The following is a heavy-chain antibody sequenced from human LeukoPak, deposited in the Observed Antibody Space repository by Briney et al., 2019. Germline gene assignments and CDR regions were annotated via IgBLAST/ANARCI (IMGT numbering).Heavy chain of an antibody. CDR3: ARDGSPLWDP. Sequence: GGSLRLSCAASGFTFSDSNMSWIPQAPGKGLEGVSYISSSGSTIYYADSVKGRFTISRDNAKNSLYLQMNSLRAEDTAVYYCARDGSPLWDPWGQGTLVTVSS. CDR2: ISSSGSTI. V-gene: IGHV3-11*01. J-gene: IGHJ5*02. CDR1: GFTFSDSN.